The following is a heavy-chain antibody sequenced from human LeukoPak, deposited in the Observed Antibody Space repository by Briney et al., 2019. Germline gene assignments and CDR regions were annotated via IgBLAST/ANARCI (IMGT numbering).Heavy chain of an antibody. CDR2: ISTDGSST. Sequence: GRSLRLSCAASGFTFDDYAMHWVRQAPGKGLVWVSRISTDGSSTTYADSVKGRFTISRDNAKNTLYLQMSSLRAEDTAVYYCARAGGHSSPAGSWGQGTLVTVSS. V-gene: IGHV3-74*01. CDR3: ARAGGHSSPAGS. D-gene: IGHD6-13*01. CDR1: GFTFDDYA. J-gene: IGHJ5*02.